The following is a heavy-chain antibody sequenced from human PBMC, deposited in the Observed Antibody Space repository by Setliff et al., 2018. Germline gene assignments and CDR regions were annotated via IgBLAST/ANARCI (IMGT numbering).Heavy chain of an antibody. Sequence: PSETLSLTCAVYGGSISSHYWSWIRQPPGKGLEWIGYIYYSGSTNYNPSLKSRVTISVDTSKNQFSLKLSSVTAADTAVYYCARGAPGWELLSWFDPWGQGTLVTVSS. CDR1: GGSISSHY. CDR2: IYYSGST. D-gene: IGHD1-26*01. V-gene: IGHV4-59*11. J-gene: IGHJ5*02. CDR3: ARGAPGWELLSWFDP.